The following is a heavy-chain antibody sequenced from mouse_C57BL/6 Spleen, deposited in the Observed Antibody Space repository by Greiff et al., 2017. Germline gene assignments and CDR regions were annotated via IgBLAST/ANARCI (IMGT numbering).Heavy chain of an antibody. CDR1: GFSLSTFGMG. D-gene: IGHD2-10*01. Sequence: QVTLKVSGPGILQPSQTLSLTCSFSGFSLSTFGMGVGWIRQPSGKGLEWLAHIWWDDDKYYNPALKSRLTISKDTSKNQVFLEIANVDTADTATYYWARTSYGNHRNSPGYWGQGTTLTVSS. J-gene: IGHJ2*01. CDR2: IWWDDDK. CDR3: ARTSYGNHRNSPGY. V-gene: IGHV8-8*01.